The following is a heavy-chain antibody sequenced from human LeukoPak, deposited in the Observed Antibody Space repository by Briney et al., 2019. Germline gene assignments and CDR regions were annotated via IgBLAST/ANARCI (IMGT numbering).Heavy chain of an antibody. J-gene: IGHJ3*02. CDR2: ISYDGSNK. Sequence: GGSLRLSCAASGFTFSSYGMHWVRQAPGKGLEWVAVISYDGSNKYYADSVKGRFTISRDNSKNTLYLQMNSLRAEDTAVYYCAKAATYYYDSSGYMDAFDIWGQGTMVTVSS. CDR1: GFTFSSYG. D-gene: IGHD3-22*01. CDR3: AKAATYYYDSSGYMDAFDI. V-gene: IGHV3-30*18.